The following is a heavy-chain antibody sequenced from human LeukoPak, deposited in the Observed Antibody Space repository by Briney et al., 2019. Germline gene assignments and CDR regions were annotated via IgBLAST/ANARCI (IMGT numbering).Heavy chain of an antibody. V-gene: IGHV4-30-4*08. Sequence: PSETLSLTCTVSGGSISSGDYYWSWIRQPPGKGLEWIGYIYYSGSTYYNPSLKSRGTISVDTSKNQFSLKLSSVTAADTAVYYCARGSITIFGVVDYWGQGTLVTVSS. CDR2: IYYSGST. J-gene: IGHJ4*02. D-gene: IGHD3-3*01. CDR1: GGSISSGDYY. CDR3: ARGSITIFGVVDY.